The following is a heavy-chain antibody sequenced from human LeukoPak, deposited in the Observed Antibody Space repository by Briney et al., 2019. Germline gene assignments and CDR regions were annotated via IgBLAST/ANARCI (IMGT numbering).Heavy chain of an antibody. CDR2: ISSSSSYI. J-gene: IGHJ4*02. D-gene: IGHD3-10*01. CDR3: ALAGGSGSYPFDY. V-gene: IGHV3-21*01. CDR1: GFTFSSYG. Sequence: PGRSLRLSCAASGFTFSSYGMHWVRQAPGKGLEWVSSISSSSSYIYYADSVKGRFTISRDNAKNSLYLQMNSLRAEDTAVYYCALAGGSGSYPFDYWGQGTLVTVSS.